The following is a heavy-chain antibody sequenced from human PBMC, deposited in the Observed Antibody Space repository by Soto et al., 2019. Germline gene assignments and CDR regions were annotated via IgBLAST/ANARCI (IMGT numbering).Heavy chain of an antibody. CDR2: IYWDDDK. CDR1: GFSLSTSGVG. D-gene: IGHD6-19*01. V-gene: IGHV2-5*02. CDR3: AHRQEFSSGWNGGWFGP. Sequence: QITLKESGPTLVEPTQTLTLTCTFSGFSLSTSGVGVGWIRQPPGKALEWLAFIYWDDDKRYSPSLKSRVTITKDTAKNQVVLTMTNMDPVDTATYYCAHRQEFSSGWNGGWFGPWGQGTLVTVSS. J-gene: IGHJ5*02.